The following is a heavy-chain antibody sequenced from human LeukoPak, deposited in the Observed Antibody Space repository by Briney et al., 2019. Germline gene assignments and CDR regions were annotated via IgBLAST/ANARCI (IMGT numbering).Heavy chain of an antibody. D-gene: IGHD5-18*01. CDR2: IYHSGST. Sequence: PSETLSLTCTVSGGSISSGGYYWSWIRQPPGKGLEWIGYIYHSGSTYYNPSLKSRVTISVDRSKNQFSLKLSSVTAADTAVYYCARVWAGYSYGYNWFDPWGQGTLVTVSS. V-gene: IGHV4-30-2*01. J-gene: IGHJ5*02. CDR3: ARVWAGYSYGYNWFDP. CDR1: GGSISSGGYY.